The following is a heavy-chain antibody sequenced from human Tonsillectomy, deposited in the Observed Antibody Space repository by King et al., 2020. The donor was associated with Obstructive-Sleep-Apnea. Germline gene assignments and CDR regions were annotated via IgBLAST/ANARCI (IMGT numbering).Heavy chain of an antibody. CDR1: GFTFSYYG. Sequence: VQLVESGGGVVQPGRSLRLSCAASGFTFSYYGMHWVRQAPGKGLEWVAIISYDGSDKYYADSVKGRFTISRDNSKNTLYLQMNSLRADDTAVYYCAKSDAGYHYYGMDVWGQGTTVTVSS. V-gene: IGHV3-30*18. D-gene: IGHD2-2*01. CDR2: ISYDGSDK. CDR3: AKSDAGYHYYGMDV. J-gene: IGHJ6*02.